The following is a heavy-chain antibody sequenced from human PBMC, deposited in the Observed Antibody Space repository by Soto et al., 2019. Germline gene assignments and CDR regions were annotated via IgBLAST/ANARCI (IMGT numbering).Heavy chain of an antibody. J-gene: IGHJ4*02. Sequence: HVQLVQSGAEVNKPGASVKVSCKASGYSFTGHYIHRVRQAPEQGPEWMGEIGPESGATRYAQKFQGMVTMTMDTSITTVYMELNNLRPDDTAIYYCARGRSGQRVVFYWGQGTPVTVSS. CDR3: ARGRSGQRVVFY. D-gene: IGHD1-26*01. CDR2: IGPESGAT. CDR1: GYSFTGHY. V-gene: IGHV1-2*02.